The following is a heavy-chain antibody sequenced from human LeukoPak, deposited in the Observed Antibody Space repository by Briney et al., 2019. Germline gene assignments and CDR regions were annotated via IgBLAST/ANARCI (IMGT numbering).Heavy chain of an antibody. CDR3: VRDLQRHYLGVAVAGRRRWFDP. Sequence: PGGSLRLSCAASGFTFSSYEMNWVRQAPGKGLEWISYISSSGSTIYYADSVKGRFTISRDNAKNTLYLQMNSLRAEDTAIYYCVRDLQRHYLGVAVAGRRRWFDPWGQGTLVTVSS. V-gene: IGHV3-48*03. CDR1: GFTFSSYE. J-gene: IGHJ5*02. D-gene: IGHD6-13*01. CDR2: ISSSGSTI.